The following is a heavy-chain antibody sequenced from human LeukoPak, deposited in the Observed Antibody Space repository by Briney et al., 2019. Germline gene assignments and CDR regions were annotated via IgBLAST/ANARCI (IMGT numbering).Heavy chain of an antibody. Sequence: GGSLRLSCAASGFILSDHYIDWVRQAPGKGLEWVGRTRNKANSYTTEYAASVKGRFSISRDDPKNLLYLQMNSLKSEDTAVYYCGRSGRYRPSDLWGQGTLVTVSS. CDR1: GFILSDHY. V-gene: IGHV3-72*01. D-gene: IGHD1-26*01. J-gene: IGHJ5*02. CDR2: TRNKANSYTT. CDR3: GRSGRYRPSDL.